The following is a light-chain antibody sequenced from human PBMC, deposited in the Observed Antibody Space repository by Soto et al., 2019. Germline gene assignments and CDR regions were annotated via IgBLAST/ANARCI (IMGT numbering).Light chain of an antibody. CDR1: SSDVGSDNR. CDR2: DVS. Sequence: QSALTQPASVSGSPGQSITISYSRTSSDVGSDNRVSWYQQHPGKAPKFIIYDVSNRPSGVSDRFSGSKSGNTASLTISGLQAEDEADYYCSSYTTSGTVVFGGGTKLTVL. CDR3: SSYTTSGTVV. V-gene: IGLV2-14*01. J-gene: IGLJ2*01.